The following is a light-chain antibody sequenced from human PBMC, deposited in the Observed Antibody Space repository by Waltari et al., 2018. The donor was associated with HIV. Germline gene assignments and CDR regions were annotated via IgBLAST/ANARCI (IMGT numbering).Light chain of an antibody. J-gene: IGKJ1*01. CDR1: QSMSNY. V-gene: IGKV1-39*01. CDR3: QQSYSNPRT. CDR2: AAS. Sequence: DIQMTQSPSSLSASVGDRVTITCRASQSMSNYLNWYQQKPGKAPQLLIYAASSLQSGVPSRFSGSGSVTEFTLTISSLQPEDFATYYCQQSYSNPRTFGQGTKVEV.